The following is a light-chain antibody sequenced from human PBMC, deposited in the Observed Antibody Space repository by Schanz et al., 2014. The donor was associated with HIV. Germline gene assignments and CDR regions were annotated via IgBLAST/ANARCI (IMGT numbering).Light chain of an antibody. CDR3: SSYTSSKTQYVL. CDR1: DSNIGNNA. Sequence: QSVLTQPPSVSGTPGQRVTISCSGSDSNIGNNAAFWYQQFPGTAPKLLIYNNNQPPSGVPVRFSGSKSGTSASLAISGLQAEDEADYYCSSYTSSKTQYVLFGGGTKLTVL. V-gene: IGLV1-44*01. CDR2: NNN. J-gene: IGLJ3*02.